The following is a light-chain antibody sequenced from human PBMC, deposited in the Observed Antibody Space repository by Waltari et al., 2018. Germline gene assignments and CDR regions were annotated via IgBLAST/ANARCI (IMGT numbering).Light chain of an antibody. CDR3: MQARQTPFT. Sequence: EIVMTQSPLSLPVTHGEPASISCRSSQSLRHLNGYNYLDWYLQKPGQSPKRLIYLGSSRASGVPGRFSGSGSGTDFTLLISRVEADDVGVYYCMQARQTPFTFGQGTKLEI. CDR2: LGS. J-gene: IGKJ2*01. V-gene: IGKV2-28*01. CDR1: QSLRHLNGYNY.